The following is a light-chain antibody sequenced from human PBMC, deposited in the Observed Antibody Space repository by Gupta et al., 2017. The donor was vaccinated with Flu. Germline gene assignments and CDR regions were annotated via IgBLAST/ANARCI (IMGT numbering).Light chain of an antibody. J-gene: IGKJ1*01. CDR1: QSRCVRSNNNNY. Sequence: SLGERATINCKSSQSRCVRSNNNNYLAWYQQKPGQPPKLLIYWASTRETGVPDRFSGSGSGTDFTLTISSLQAEDVAVYYCQQYDSNPRTFGQGTKVEIK. CDR2: WAS. CDR3: QQYDSNPRT. V-gene: IGKV4-1*01.